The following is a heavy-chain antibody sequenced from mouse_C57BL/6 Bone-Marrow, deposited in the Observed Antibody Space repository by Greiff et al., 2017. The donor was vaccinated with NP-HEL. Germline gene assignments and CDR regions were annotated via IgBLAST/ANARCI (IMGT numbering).Heavy chain of an antibody. CDR3: ARYGPYFDY. D-gene: IGHD1-1*02. V-gene: IGHV1-59*01. CDR1: GYTFTSYW. J-gene: IGHJ2*01. CDR2: IDPSDSYT. Sequence: QVQLQQPGAELVRPGTSVKLSCKASGYTFTSYWMHWVKQRPGQGLEWIGVIDPSDSYTNYNQKFKGKATLTVDKSSSTAYMQLSSLTSEDSAVYYCARYGPYFDYWGQGTTLTVSS.